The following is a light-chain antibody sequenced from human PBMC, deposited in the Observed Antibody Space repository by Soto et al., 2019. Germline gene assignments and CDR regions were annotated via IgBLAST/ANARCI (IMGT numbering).Light chain of an antibody. V-gene: IGKV3-11*01. J-gene: IGKJ1*01. CDR2: DAS. Sequence: EILMTQSLATLSVSPRERAPLSRRASQGVSSNLAWYQQKPGQAPRLLIYDASSRATGIPDRFSGSGSGTDFTLTISSLEPEDFAVYYCQQRSNWPRTFGQGTKVDIK. CDR3: QQRSNWPRT. CDR1: QGVSSN.